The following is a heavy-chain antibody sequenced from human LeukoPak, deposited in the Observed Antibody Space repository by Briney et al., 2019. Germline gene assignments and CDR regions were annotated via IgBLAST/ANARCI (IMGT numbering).Heavy chain of an antibody. CDR1: GFTFTSYA. CDR3: AREMAAAAGSNDY. J-gene: IGHJ4*02. D-gene: IGHD6-13*01. V-gene: IGHV3-21*01. Sequence: GGSLRLSCAASGFTFTSYAMSWVRQAPGKGLEWVSSISSSSSYIYYADSVKGRFTISRDDAKNSLYLQMNSLRAEDTAVYYCAREMAAAAGSNDYWGQGTLVTVSS. CDR2: ISSSSSYI.